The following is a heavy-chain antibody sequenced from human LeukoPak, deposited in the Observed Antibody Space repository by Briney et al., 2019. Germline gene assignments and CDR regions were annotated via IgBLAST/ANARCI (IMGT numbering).Heavy chain of an antibody. CDR3: ARGFQVPAAMPSHFDY. CDR1: GYTFTSYY. V-gene: IGHV1-46*01. Sequence: ASVKVSCKASGYTFTSYYMHWLRQAPGQGLEWMGIINPSGGTTSYAQKFQGRVTMTRDTSTSTVYMELSSLRSEDTAVYYCARGFQVPAAMPSHFDYWGQGTLVTVSS. D-gene: IGHD2-2*01. CDR2: INPSGGTT. J-gene: IGHJ4*02.